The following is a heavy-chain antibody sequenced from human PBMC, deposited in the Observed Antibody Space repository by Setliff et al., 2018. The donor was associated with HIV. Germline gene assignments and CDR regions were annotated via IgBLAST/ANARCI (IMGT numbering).Heavy chain of an antibody. D-gene: IGHD6-13*01. Sequence: ASVKVSCKASGYNFTSYGITWVRQAPGQGLEWMGWINVHNGDTKFVQRFQDRLTMTTDTSTTTAYMDLRSLRSDDTAVYYCARGLPADGYAFDLWGQGTMVTVSS. J-gene: IGHJ3*01. CDR1: GYNFTSYG. V-gene: IGHV1-18*01. CDR3: ARGLPADGYAFDL. CDR2: INVHNGDT.